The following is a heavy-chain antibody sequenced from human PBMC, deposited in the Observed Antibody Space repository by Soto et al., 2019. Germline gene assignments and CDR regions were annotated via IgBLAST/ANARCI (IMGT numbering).Heavy chain of an antibody. D-gene: IGHD1-26*01. Sequence: QVQLVESGGGVVQHGRSLRLSCAASGFTFSSYGMHWVRQAPGTGLEWVAVISYDGSNKYYADSVKGRFTISRDNSKNTLYLQMNSLRAEDTAVYYCAKDPGGSYHYYGMDVWGQGTTVTVSS. CDR3: AKDPGGSYHYYGMDV. J-gene: IGHJ6*02. CDR2: ISYDGSNK. V-gene: IGHV3-30*18. CDR1: GFTFSSYG.